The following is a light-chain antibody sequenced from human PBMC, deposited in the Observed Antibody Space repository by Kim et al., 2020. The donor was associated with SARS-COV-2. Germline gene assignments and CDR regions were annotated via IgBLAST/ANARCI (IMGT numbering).Light chain of an antibody. CDR3: QQYYSTLYT. J-gene: IGKJ2*01. CDR1: QSVLYSSNNKNY. Sequence: DIVMTQSPDSLDVSLGERATINCKSSQSVLYSSNNKNYLAWYQQKPGQPPKLLIYWASTRESGVPDRFSGSGSGTDFTLTISSLQAEDVAVYYCQQYYSTLYTFGQGTKLEI. V-gene: IGKV4-1*01. CDR2: WAS.